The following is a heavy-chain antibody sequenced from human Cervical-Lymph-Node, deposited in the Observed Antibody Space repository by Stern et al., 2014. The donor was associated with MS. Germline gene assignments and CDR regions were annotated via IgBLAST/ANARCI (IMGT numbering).Heavy chain of an antibody. J-gene: IGHJ4*02. V-gene: IGHV2-5*02. CDR3: AHRTAGPFDY. CDR2: IYWDDQK. CDR1: GFSLSTSGLG. Sequence: QVTLKESGPALVKPTQTLTLTCTFSGFSLSTSGLGVGWIRQPPGEALEWLVYIYWDDQKRYSPSLKSRLTITKDTSKNQVVLTLTNVDPVDTATYYCAHRTAGPFDYWGQGTLVTVSS.